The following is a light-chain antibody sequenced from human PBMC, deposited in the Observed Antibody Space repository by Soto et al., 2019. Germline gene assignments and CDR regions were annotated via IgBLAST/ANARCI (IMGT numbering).Light chain of an antibody. J-gene: IGLJ2*01. CDR1: SSNIGNNY. Sequence: QSVLTQPPSVSAAPRQKVAISCSGSSSNIGNNYVSWYHRVPGSAPNLLIYDNNERPPGIPDRFSGSKSGTSATLDITGLQTGDEGDYYCGTWDSRLRVVVFGGGTKLTVL. CDR2: DNN. V-gene: IGLV1-51*01. CDR3: GTWDSRLRVVV.